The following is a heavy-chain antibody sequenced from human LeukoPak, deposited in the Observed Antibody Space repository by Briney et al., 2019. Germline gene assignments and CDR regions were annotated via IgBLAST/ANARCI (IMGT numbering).Heavy chain of an antibody. CDR2: IGASSSGGDYI. J-gene: IGHJ4*02. Sequence: PGGSLRLSCAASGFIFSAYTMNWVRQTPGKGLEWVSCIGASSSGGDYIYYADSVKGRFTISRDNAKKSLYLQMTGLTVEDTGIYYCARDQGFGVAGTSDYWGQGTLVAVTS. V-gene: IGHV3-21*01. D-gene: IGHD6-19*01. CDR3: ARDQGFGVAGTSDY. CDR1: GFIFSAYT.